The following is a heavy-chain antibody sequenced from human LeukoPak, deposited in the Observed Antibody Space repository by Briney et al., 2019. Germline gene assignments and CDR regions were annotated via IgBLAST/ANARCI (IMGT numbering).Heavy chain of an antibody. V-gene: IGHV3-49*03. J-gene: IGHJ4*02. Sequence: GGPLRLSCTASGFTFGDYLMSWFRQAPGKGLEWIGFISGGTTEYAASVKGRFTISRDDSTSIAYLQMNSLTTEDTAVYYCSRGSGWLSVYWGQGTPVTVSS. CDR1: GFTFGDYL. CDR2: ISGGTT. D-gene: IGHD6-19*01. CDR3: SRGSGWLSVY.